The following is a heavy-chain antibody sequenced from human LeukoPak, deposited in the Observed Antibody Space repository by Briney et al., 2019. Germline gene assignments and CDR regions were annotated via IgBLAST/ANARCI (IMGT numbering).Heavy chain of an antibody. CDR1: GYTFTGYY. D-gene: IGHD3-10*01. J-gene: IGHJ4*02. Sequence: ASVTVSCKASGYTFTGYYMDWVRQARGQGLEWMGWINPNSGGTNYAQKFQGRVTMTRDTSISTAYMELSRLRSDDTAVYYCARDLSFGEFLGPSDYWGQGTLVTVSS. CDR2: INPNSGGT. CDR3: ARDLSFGEFLGPSDY. V-gene: IGHV1-2*02.